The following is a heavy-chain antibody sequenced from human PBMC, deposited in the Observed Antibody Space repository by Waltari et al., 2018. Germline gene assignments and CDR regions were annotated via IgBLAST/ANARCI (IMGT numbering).Heavy chain of an antibody. Sequence: QVQLVESGGGVVQPGGSLRLSCAASGVTFSSYGMHWVRQAPGKGLEWVAFIRFDGSNKYYADFVKGRFTIFRDKSKNTLYLQMNSLISEDTAVYYCANLETTVTSAWFDPWGQGTLVTVSS. CDR2: IRFDGSNK. CDR3: ANLETTVTSAWFDP. CDR1: GVTFSSYG. D-gene: IGHD4-17*01. J-gene: IGHJ5*02. V-gene: IGHV3-30*02.